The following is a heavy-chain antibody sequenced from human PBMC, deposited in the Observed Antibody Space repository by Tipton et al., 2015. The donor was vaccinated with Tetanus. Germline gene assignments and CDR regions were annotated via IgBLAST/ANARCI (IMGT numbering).Heavy chain of an antibody. CDR1: GGSINNYY. Sequence: TLSLTCTVSGGSINNYYWSWIRQPPGKGLEWIGYISYIGSTNYNPSLKSRVTISVDTSKNQFSLKLSSVTAADTAVYYCASTVGHSGGYYYYYGMDVWGQGTTVTVSS. CDR3: ASTVGHSGGYYYYYGMDV. CDR2: ISYIGST. D-gene: IGHD3-16*01. J-gene: IGHJ6*02. V-gene: IGHV4-59*01.